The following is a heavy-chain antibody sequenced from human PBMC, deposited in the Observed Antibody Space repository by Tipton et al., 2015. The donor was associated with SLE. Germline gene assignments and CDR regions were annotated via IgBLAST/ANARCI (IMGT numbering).Heavy chain of an antibody. J-gene: IGHJ4*02. CDR1: GGSISSSNW. CDR3: ARGRLERRRRDFDY. V-gene: IGHV4-4*02. D-gene: IGHD1-1*01. CDR2: IYHSGST. Sequence: TLSLTCTVSGGSISSSNWWSWVRQSPGKGLEWIGEIYHSGSTNYNPPLKSRVTISVDKSKNQFSLKLSSVTAADTAVYYCARGRLERRRRDFDYWGQGTLVTVSS.